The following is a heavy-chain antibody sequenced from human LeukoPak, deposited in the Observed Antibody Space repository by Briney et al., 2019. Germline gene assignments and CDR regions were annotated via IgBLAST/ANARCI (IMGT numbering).Heavy chain of an antibody. V-gene: IGHV6-1*01. CDR1: GDSVSSSGAA. CDR2: TYYRSKWYN. D-gene: IGHD3-10*01. Sequence: SQTLSLTCAISGDSVSSSGAAWNWTRQSPSIGLEWLGRTYYRSKWYNDYAVSVKSRITINPDTSKNQFSLQLNSVTPEDTAVYYCARDSMVRGVYDYWGQGTLVTVSS. J-gene: IGHJ4*02. CDR3: ARDSMVRGVYDY.